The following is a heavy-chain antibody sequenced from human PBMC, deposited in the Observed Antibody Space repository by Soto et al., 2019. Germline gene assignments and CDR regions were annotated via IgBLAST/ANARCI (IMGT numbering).Heavy chain of an antibody. V-gene: IGHV3-30*18. Sequence: PGGSLRLSCAASGFTFNIDGMHWVRQAPGKGLEWVSVIAYDGSNKYYADSVKGRFTISRDNSKNMLYLQMNSLRPEDTAVYYCAKDGGTGKYYDYWGQGTLVTVSS. D-gene: IGHD2-8*02. CDR3: AKDGGTGKYYDY. CDR1: GFTFNIDG. CDR2: IAYDGSNK. J-gene: IGHJ4*02.